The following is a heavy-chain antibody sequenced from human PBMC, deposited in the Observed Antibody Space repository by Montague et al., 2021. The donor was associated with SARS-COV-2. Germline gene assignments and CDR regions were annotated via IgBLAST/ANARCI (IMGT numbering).Heavy chain of an antibody. Sequence: SETLSLTCSVSGGSVSSNSYYWSWIRQPPGKGLEWIGYVYYSGSTNYNLSLKSRVTISVDTSKNLVSLKLTSVTAADTAVYYCAREGSDYAGNSGYFDYWGQGILVTVSS. CDR1: GGSVSSNSYY. V-gene: IGHV4-61*01. D-gene: IGHD4-23*01. CDR2: VYYSGST. CDR3: AREGSDYAGNSGYFDY. J-gene: IGHJ4*02.